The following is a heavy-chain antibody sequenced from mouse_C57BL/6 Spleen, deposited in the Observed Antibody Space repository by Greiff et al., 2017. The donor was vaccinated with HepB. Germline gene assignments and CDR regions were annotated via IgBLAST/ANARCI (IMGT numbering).Heavy chain of an antibody. J-gene: IGHJ2*01. CDR3: ARNYYGSSYDYFDY. CDR2: LWSGGST. V-gene: IGHV2-2*01. Sequence: VMLVESGPGLVQPSQSLSITCTVSGFSLTSYGVHWVRQSPGKGLEWLGVLWSGGSTDYNAAFISRLSISKDNSKSQVFFKMNSLQADDTAIYYCARNYYGSSYDYFDYWGQGTTLTVSS. D-gene: IGHD1-1*01. CDR1: GFSLTSYG.